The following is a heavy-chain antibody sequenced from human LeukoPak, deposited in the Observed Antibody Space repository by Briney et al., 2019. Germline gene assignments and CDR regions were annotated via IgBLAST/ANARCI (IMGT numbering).Heavy chain of an antibody. D-gene: IGHD6-19*01. CDR2: MSYDGSNK. Sequence: GRSLRLSCAASGFTFSSYGMHWVRQAPGKGLEWVAVMSYDGSNKYYADSVKGRFTISRDNSKNTLYLQMNSLRAEDTAVYYCAKTPEYSSGWYEYYFDHWGQGTLVTVSS. J-gene: IGHJ4*02. V-gene: IGHV3-30*18. CDR3: AKTPEYSSGWYEYYFDH. CDR1: GFTFSSYG.